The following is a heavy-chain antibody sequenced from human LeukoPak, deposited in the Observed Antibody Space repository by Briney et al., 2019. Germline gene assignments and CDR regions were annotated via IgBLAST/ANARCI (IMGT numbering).Heavy chain of an antibody. CDR1: GGSISSYY. J-gene: IGHJ4*02. CDR2: IYTSGST. V-gene: IGHV4-4*09. Sequence: SETLSLTCTVSGGSISSYYWSWIRQPPGKGLEWIGYIYTSGSTNYNPSLKSRVTISVDTSKNQFSLKLSSVTAADTAVYYCARDSSGYYPYFDYWGQGTLVTVSS. CDR3: ARDSSGYYPYFDY. D-gene: IGHD3-22*01.